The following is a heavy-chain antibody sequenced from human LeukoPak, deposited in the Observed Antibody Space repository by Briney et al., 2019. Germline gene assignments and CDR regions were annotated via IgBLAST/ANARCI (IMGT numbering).Heavy chain of an antibody. CDR1: GFTFSSYW. J-gene: IGHJ4*02. V-gene: IGHV3-74*01. D-gene: IGHD3-22*01. CDR2: INSDGTST. Sequence: PGGSLRLSCAASGFTFSSYWMHWVRQAPGKGLVWVSRINSDGTSTSYADSVKGRFTISRDNAKNTLYLQMNSLRAEDTAVYYCASGRLDYYDTSGPYYWGQGALVTVSS. CDR3: ASGRLDYYDTSGPYY.